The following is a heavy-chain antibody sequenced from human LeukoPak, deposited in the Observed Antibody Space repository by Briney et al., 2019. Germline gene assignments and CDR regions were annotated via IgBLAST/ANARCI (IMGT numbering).Heavy chain of an antibody. CDR1: GFTFSSYW. V-gene: IGHV3-7*01. CDR3: ARDRNEQLSYYYYYGLHV. J-gene: IGHJ6*02. D-gene: IGHD6-13*01. CDR2: IKQDGSEK. Sequence: PGGSLSLSCAASGFTFSSYWMSWVRQAPGKGLEWVANIKQDGSEKYYVDSVKGRFTISRDNSKNSLYLQMNSLRAEDTAVYYCARDRNEQLSYYYYYGLHVSGQGTTLPLSS.